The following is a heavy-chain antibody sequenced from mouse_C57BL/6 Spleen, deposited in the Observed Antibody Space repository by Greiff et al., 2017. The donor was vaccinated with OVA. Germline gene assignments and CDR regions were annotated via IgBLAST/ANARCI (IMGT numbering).Heavy chain of an antibody. CDR1: GYTFTSYW. CDR3: ARGRAYYCSSLGY. J-gene: IGHJ2*01. D-gene: IGHD1-1*01. Sequence: QVQLQQPGAELVQPGASVKMSCKASGYTFTSYWITWVKQRPGQGLEWIGDIYTGSGSTKYNEKFKCKATLTVATSSSTAYMQLSSLTSEDSAVYYCARGRAYYCSSLGYWGQGTTLTVSS. V-gene: IGHV1-55*01. CDR2: IYTGSGST.